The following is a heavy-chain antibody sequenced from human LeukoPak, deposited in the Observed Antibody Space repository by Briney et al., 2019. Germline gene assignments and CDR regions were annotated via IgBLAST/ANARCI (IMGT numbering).Heavy chain of an antibody. D-gene: IGHD3-10*01. V-gene: IGHV4-39*01. CDR2: IYYSGST. J-gene: IGHJ3*02. CDR3: ARRFAPSRYDAFDI. Sequence: PSETLSLTCTVSGGSINSSSYYWGWIRQPPGKGLEWIGTIYYSGSTYYNPSLKSRVTISVDTSKNQFSLKLSSVTASDTAVYYCARRFAPSRYDAFDIWGQGTMVTVSS. CDR1: GGSINSSSYY.